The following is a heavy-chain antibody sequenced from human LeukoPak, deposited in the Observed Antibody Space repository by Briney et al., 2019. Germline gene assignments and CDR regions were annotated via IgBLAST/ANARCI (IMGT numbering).Heavy chain of an antibody. J-gene: IGHJ4*02. CDR3: ARILFPAVFDY. D-gene: IGHD3-10*01. V-gene: IGHV3-48*03. CDR2: ISSSGSTI. CDR1: GFTFSSYE. Sequence: GGSLRLSCAASGFTFSSYEMNWVRQAPGKGLEWVSYISSSGSTIYYADSVKGRFTISRDTSKNTLYLQMNSLRAEDTAVYYCARILFPAVFDYWGQGTLVTVSS.